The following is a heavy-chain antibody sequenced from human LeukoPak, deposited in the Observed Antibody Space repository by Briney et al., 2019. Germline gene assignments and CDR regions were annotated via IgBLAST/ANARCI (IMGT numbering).Heavy chain of an antibody. V-gene: IGHV4-61*02. D-gene: IGHD4-11*01. J-gene: IGHJ4*02. CDR1: GGSISSGDYY. Sequence: PSGTLSLTCTVSGGSISSGDYYWSWIRQPAGKGLEWIGRIYTTGSTNYNPSLKSRVTISVDTSKNQFSLKLSSVTAADTAVYYCAAHSNYVDYWGQGTLVTVSS. CDR3: AAHSNYVDY. CDR2: IYTTGST.